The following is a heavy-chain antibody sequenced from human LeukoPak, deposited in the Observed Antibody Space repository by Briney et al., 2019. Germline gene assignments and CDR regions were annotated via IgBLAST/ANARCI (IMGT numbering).Heavy chain of an antibody. CDR2: ISAYNGNT. CDR3: ARHASSWLPGELDY. J-gene: IGHJ4*02. D-gene: IGHD3-9*01. CDR1: GYTFTSYG. Sequence: GASVKVSCRASGYTFTSYGISWVRQAPGQGLEWMGWISAYNGNTNYAQKLQGRVTMTTDTSTSTAYMELRSLRSDDPAVSYCARHASSWLPGELDYWGQGTLVTVSS. V-gene: IGHV1-18*01.